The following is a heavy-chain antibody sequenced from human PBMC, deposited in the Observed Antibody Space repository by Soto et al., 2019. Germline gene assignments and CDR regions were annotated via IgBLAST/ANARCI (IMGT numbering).Heavy chain of an antibody. CDR1: GYTFTSYA. CDR3: ARAYDWIQLWLHHY. CDR2: INAGNGNT. V-gene: IGHV1-3*01. D-gene: IGHD5-18*01. Sequence: ASVKVSCKASGYTFTSYAMHWVRQAPGQRLEWMGWINAGNGNTRYSQKFQDRVTITRDTSASTAYMELSSLRSEDTAVYYCARAYDWIQLWLHHYWGQETLVTVS. J-gene: IGHJ4*02.